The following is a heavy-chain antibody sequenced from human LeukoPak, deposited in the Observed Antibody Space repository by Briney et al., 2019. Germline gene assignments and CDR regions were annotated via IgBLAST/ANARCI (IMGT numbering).Heavy chain of an antibody. D-gene: IGHD2-2*01. CDR2: INPNSGDT. V-gene: IGHV1-2*02. Sequence: ASVKVSCKASGYTFTVYYMHWVRQAPGQGLEWMGWINPNSGDTNYAQKFQGRVTMTRDTSISTAYMELRRLRSDDTALYYCAGDAIYCSSTSCYLVYWGQGTLVTVSS. CDR1: GYTFTVYY. J-gene: IGHJ4*02. CDR3: AGDAIYCSSTSCYLVY.